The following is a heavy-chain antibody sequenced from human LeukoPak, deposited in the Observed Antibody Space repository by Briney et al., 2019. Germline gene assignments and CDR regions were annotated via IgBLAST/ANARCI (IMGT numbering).Heavy chain of an antibody. CDR2: ISYDGSNK. Sequence: GGSLRLSCAASGFTFSSYGMHWVRQAPGKGLEWVAVISYDGSNKYYADSVKGRFTISRDNSKNTLYLQMNSLRAEDTAVYYCAKDSLDHGDYEVLYYFDYWGQGTLVTVSS. D-gene: IGHD4-17*01. CDR3: AKDSLDHGDYEVLYYFDY. CDR1: GFTFSSYG. J-gene: IGHJ4*02. V-gene: IGHV3-30*18.